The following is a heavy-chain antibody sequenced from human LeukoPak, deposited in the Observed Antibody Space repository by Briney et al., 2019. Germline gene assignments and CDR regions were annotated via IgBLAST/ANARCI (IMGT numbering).Heavy chain of an antibody. D-gene: IGHD2-15*01. CDR3: AREGYCSGGSCYGVLNY. CDR2: ISAYNGNT. J-gene: IGHJ4*02. Sequence: ASVKVSCKASGYTFTSYGISWVRQAPGQGLEWMGWISAYNGNTNYAQKLQGRVTMTTDTSMSTAYMELRSLRSDDTAVYYCAREGYCSGGSCYGVLNYWGQGTLVTVSS. V-gene: IGHV1-18*01. CDR1: GYTFTSYG.